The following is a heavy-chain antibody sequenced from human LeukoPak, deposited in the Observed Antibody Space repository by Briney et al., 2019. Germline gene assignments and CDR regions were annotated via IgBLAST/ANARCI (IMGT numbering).Heavy chain of an antibody. Sequence: GGSLRLSCAASGFTFSNSWMTWVRQVPGKGLEWVATINGEGSDKYYVDPVKGRFIISRDNAKNSLHLQMSSLRVEDTAVYYCMDLGHSGWGQGTLVTVSS. J-gene: IGHJ4*02. D-gene: IGHD5-12*01. V-gene: IGHV3-7*01. CDR2: INGEGSDK. CDR1: GFTFSNSW. CDR3: MDLGHSG.